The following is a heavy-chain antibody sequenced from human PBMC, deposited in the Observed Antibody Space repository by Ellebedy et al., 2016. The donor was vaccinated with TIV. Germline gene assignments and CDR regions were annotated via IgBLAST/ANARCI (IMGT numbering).Heavy chain of an antibody. CDR2: IRGSGDTA. Sequence: GGSLRLXXVASGFTFSSFAMSWVRQAPGKGPEWVSTIRGSGDTAFYADSVKGRFTVSRDRSKNTLYLQMNSLRAEDTAVYYCAKAGEAHYDSHAASYYFDYWGQGTLVTVSS. D-gene: IGHD3-22*01. CDR1: GFTFSSFA. J-gene: IGHJ4*02. V-gene: IGHV3-23*01. CDR3: AKAGEAHYDSHAASYYFDY.